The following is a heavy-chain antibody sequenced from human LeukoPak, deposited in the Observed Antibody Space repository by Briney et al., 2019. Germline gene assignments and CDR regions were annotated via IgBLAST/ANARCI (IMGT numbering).Heavy chain of an antibody. J-gene: IGHJ5*02. CDR3: AKDRGYSSHNWFDP. V-gene: IGHV3-23*01. D-gene: IGHD6-13*01. CDR2: ISGSGGST. CDR1: GFSFSSYV. Sequence: PGGSLRLSCAASGFSFSSYVMSWVRQAPGKGLEWVSAISGSGGSTYYADSVKGRFTISRDNSKNTLYLQMNSLRAEDTAVYYCAKDRGYSSHNWFDPWGQGTLVTVSS.